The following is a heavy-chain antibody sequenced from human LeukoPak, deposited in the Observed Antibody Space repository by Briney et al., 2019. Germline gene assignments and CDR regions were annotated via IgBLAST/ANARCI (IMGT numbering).Heavy chain of an antibody. CDR2: ISHSGSTI. CDR1: GFTFSSYW. V-gene: IGHV3-48*04. CDR3: ARSRGVDWFDP. J-gene: IGHJ5*02. D-gene: IGHD2-15*01. Sequence: GGSLRLSCAASGFTFSSYWMHWVRQAPGKGLEWVSYISHSGSTIYYADSVKGRFTISRDNAKNSLYLQMNSLRTEDTAVYYCARSRGVDWFDPWGQGTLVTVSS.